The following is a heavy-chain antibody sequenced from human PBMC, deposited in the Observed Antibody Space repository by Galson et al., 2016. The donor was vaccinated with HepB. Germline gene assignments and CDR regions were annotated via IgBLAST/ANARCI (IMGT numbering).Heavy chain of an antibody. V-gene: IGHV3-9*01. J-gene: IGHJ4*02. CDR2: INWNSNSI. Sequence: SLRLSCAASGFTFRDYAMHWVRQAPGKGLEWVSGINWNSNSIGYADSVKGRFTISRDNAKNSLYLQMNSLRTEDTALYYCARDITYGSGTYYFDYWGQGTLVTVSS. CDR3: ARDITYGSGTYYFDY. D-gene: IGHD3-10*01. CDR1: GFTFRDYA.